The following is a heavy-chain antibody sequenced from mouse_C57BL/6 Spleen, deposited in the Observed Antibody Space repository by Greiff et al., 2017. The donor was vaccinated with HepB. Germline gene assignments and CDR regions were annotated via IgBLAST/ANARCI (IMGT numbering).Heavy chain of an antibody. V-gene: IGHV1-82*01. D-gene: IGHD1-1*01. CDR2: IYPGDGDT. CDR1: GYAFSSSW. J-gene: IGHJ4*01. CDR3: GRGNYVLYAMDY. Sequence: VKLLESGPELVKPGASVKISCKASGYAFSSSWMNWVKQRPGKGLEWIGRIYPGDGDTNYNGKFKGKATLTADKSSSTAYMQLSSLTSEDSAVYFCGRGNYVLYAMDYWGQGTSVTVSS.